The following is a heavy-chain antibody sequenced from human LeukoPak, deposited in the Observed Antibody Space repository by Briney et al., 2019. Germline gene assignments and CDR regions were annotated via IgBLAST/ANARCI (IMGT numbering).Heavy chain of an antibody. CDR2: IYYSGST. D-gene: IGHD3-10*01. Sequence: SETLSLTCTVSGGSISSGDYFWGWIRQHPGKGLEWIGYIYYSGSTYYNPSLKSRATISVDTSKNQFSLMLNSVTAAGTAMYYCARRGTGRWFDPWGQGTLVTVSS. CDR1: GGSISSGDYF. CDR3: ARRGTGRWFDP. J-gene: IGHJ5*02. V-gene: IGHV4-31*03.